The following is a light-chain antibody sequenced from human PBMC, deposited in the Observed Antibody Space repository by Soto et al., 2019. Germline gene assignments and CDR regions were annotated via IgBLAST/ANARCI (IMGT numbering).Light chain of an antibody. V-gene: IGKV3-20*01. CDR1: QSVSSNY. CDR2: GAS. Sequence: EIVLTQSPGTLSLSPGERATLSCRASQSVSSNYLTWYQQKPGQAPRLLIYGASTRATGIPDRFSGSGSGTDFTLTISRLEPEDFAVYYCQQYGSSLRTFGQGTKVEI. J-gene: IGKJ1*01. CDR3: QQYGSSLRT.